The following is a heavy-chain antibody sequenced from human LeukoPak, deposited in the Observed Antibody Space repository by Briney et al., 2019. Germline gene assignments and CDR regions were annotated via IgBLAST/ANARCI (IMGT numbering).Heavy chain of an antibody. J-gene: IGHJ3*01. CDR1: GFTFGNSW. Sequence: QSGGSLRLSCAASGFTFGNSWVHWVRQAPGKGLVWVSLINADGSTAIYADSVKGRFTISRDNARNTLSLQMNSLTIEDTAVYYCVVVVEPPDSDGFDVWGQGTMITVSS. V-gene: IGHV3-74*01. CDR3: VVVVEPPDSDGFDV. D-gene: IGHD1-14*01. CDR2: INADGSTA.